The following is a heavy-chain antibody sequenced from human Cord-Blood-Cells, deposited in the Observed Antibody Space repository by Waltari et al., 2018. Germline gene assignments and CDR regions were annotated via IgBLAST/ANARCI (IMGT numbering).Heavy chain of an antibody. CDR1: GGSISSSNW. CDR2: RDSSGGT. J-gene: IGHJ3*02. D-gene: IGHD3-10*01. V-gene: IGHV4-4*02. CDR3: ARSYYGSGSYRTHAFDI. Sequence: QVQLQESGPGLVKPSGTLSLTCAVSGGSISSSNWWSWVRQPPGKGLEWIGERDSSGGTNYNPHLKSRVTISVDTSKTQFSLKLSSVTAADTAVYYCARSYYGSGSYRTHAFDIWGQGTMVTVSS.